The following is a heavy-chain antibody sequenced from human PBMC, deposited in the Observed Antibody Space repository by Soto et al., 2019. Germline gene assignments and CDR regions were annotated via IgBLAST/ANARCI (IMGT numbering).Heavy chain of an antibody. CDR2: INKDGSEK. J-gene: IGHJ5*02. CDR3: ARDGHNTNVVDH. Sequence: EVQLVESGGVLVQPGGSLRLSCVASGFTTGDYWMNWVRQAPGKGLEWVAIINKDGSEKFYLDSVKGRFTISRDNAKNSLFLQMNSLRAEDTALYYCARDGHNTNVVDHWGQGTLVTVSS. V-gene: IGHV3-7*01. CDR1: GFTTGDYW. D-gene: IGHD1-20*01.